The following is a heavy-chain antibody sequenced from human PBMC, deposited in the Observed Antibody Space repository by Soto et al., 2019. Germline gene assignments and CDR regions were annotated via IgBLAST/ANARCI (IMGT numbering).Heavy chain of an antibody. CDR3: ARRITASFDY. CDR2: ITGSGDYT. D-gene: IGHD1-20*01. V-gene: IGHV3-23*01. Sequence: EVQLLESGGGLVQPGGSLRLSCVASGFTFSIYNMNWVRQAPGKGLEWVSVITGSGDYTNYADSVEGRFTISRDNSKNPLYLQMNSLRAEDTAVYFWARRITASFDYWGQGTLVTVSS. CDR1: GFTFSIYN. J-gene: IGHJ4*02.